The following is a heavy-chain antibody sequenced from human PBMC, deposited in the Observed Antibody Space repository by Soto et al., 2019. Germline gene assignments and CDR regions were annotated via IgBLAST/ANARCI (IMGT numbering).Heavy chain of an antibody. J-gene: IGHJ5*02. V-gene: IGHV3-23*01. CDR1: GCTFSSYA. CDR2: ISGSGGGT. Sequence: GGSLRLSCAASGCTFSSYAMSWVRKAPGKGLEWVSAISGSGGGTYYADSVKGRFTISRDNSKNTLNLQMNSLRVEDTALYYYAKDRASIGDRPGSDPWGQGTPVTVSS. CDR3: AKDRASIGDRPGSDP. D-gene: IGHD6-6*01.